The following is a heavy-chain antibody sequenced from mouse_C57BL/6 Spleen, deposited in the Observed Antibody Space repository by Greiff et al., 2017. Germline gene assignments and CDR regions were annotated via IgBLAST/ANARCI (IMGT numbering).Heavy chain of an antibody. CDR1: GYSFTDYN. V-gene: IGHV1-39*01. Sequence: EVQLQQSGPELVKPGASVKLSCKASGYSFTDYNMHWVTQSHGKSLAWIGVINPNYGTNSYNQKFKGKATLTIDQSSSPAYMQLNSLTSEDSAVYYCARDWGVAYWGQGTLVTVSA. CDR3: ARDWGVAY. J-gene: IGHJ3*01. D-gene: IGHD4-1*01. CDR2: INPNYGTN.